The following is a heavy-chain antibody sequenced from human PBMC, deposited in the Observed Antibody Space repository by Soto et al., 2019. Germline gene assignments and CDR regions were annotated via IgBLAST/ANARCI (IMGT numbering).Heavy chain of an antibody. V-gene: IGHV4-30-4*01. J-gene: IGHJ6*02. Sequence: TLSLNCSVSGGSISSGYYYWSLIRQPPGKVLEWIGNIYYSGNTYYNPSLKSRLIISIDTSKSQFSLEVGSATAADAAAYYCASSSIYGMDVWAQGTTVAVSS. CDR1: GGSISSGYYY. D-gene: IGHD3-9*01. CDR2: IYYSGNT. CDR3: ASSSIYGMDV.